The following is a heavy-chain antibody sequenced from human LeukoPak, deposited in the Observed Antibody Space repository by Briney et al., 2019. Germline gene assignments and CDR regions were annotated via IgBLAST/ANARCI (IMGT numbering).Heavy chain of an antibody. CDR3: AREDTAMVPI. Sequence: SETLSVTCAVYGGSFSGYYWSWIRHPPGKGLGGIGEINHSGSTNYNPSLKSRVTISVDTSKNQFSLKLSSVTAADTAVYYCAREDTAMVPIWGQGTLVTVSS. D-gene: IGHD5-18*01. V-gene: IGHV4-34*01. CDR1: GGSFSGYY. J-gene: IGHJ4*02. CDR2: INHSGST.